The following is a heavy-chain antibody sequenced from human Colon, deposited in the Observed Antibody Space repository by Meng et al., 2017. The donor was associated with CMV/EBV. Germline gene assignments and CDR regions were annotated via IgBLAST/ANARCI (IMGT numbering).Heavy chain of an antibody. V-gene: IGHV3-30*04. CDR1: GFTFSNYP. CDR2: ISYDGGDK. Sequence: GESLKISCAASGFTFSNYPIHWVRQAPGKGLEWVASISYDGGDKYYADSVKGRLTISRDNSKTTLYLQMNSLRPEDTAVYYCTRDDCSGVNCDFGGLNAFEIWGQGTMVTVSS. CDR3: TRDDCSGVNCDFGGLNAFEI. J-gene: IGHJ3*02. D-gene: IGHD2-15*01.